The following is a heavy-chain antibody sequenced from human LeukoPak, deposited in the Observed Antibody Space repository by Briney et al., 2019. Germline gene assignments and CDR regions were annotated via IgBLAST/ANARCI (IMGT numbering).Heavy chain of an antibody. D-gene: IGHD6-13*01. J-gene: IGHJ4*02. CDR1: GFTLSSYA. CDR3: AKDHYSSSWFFDY. V-gene: IGHV3-23*01. CDR2: ISGSGGST. Sequence: GGSLRLSCAAPGFTLSSYAMSWVRQAPGKGLEWVSAISGSGGSTYYADSVKGRFTISRDNSKNTLYLQMNSLRAEDTAVYYCAKDHYSSSWFFDYWGQGTLVNVSS.